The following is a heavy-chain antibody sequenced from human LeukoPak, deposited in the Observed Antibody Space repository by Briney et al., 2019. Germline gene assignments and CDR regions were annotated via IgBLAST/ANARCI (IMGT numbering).Heavy chain of an antibody. CDR1: GFTFDDYG. J-gene: IGHJ5*02. D-gene: IGHD3-16*01. CDR3: ARDSYDYVWGNNWFDP. Sequence: GGSLRLSCAASGFTFDDYGMSWVRQAPGKGLEWVSGINWNGGSTGYADSVKGRFTISRDNAKNSLYLQMNSLRAEDTALCHCARDSYDYVWGNNWFDPWGQGTLVTVSS. CDR2: INWNGGST. V-gene: IGHV3-20*01.